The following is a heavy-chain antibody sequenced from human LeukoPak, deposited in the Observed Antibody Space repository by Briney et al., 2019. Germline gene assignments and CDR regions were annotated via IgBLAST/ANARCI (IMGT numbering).Heavy chain of an antibody. D-gene: IGHD1-1*01. CDR3: ARASNRNSINFDY. CDR1: GFTFSSYW. J-gene: IGHJ4*02. CDR2: INGDGSTS. Sequence: GGSLRLSCAASGFTFSSYWMHWVRQAPGKGLVWVSRINGDGSTSNYADSVKGRFTISRDNAKNTLYLQMNSLRAEDTAVYYCARASNRNSINFDYRGQGTLVTVSS. V-gene: IGHV3-74*01.